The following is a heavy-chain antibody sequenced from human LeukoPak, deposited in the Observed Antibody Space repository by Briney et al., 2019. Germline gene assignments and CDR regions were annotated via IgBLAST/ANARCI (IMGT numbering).Heavy chain of an antibody. V-gene: IGHV3-9*01. CDR2: ISWNSGSI. Sequence: GRSLRLSCAASGFTFDDYAMHWVRQAPGKGLEWVSGISWNSGSIGYADSVKGRFTISRDNTRNSLSLEMNNLRVEDTAVYYCARNRGWQQFDYWGQGTLLTVSS. D-gene: IGHD5-24*01. CDR1: GFTFDDYA. J-gene: IGHJ4*02. CDR3: ARNRGWQQFDY.